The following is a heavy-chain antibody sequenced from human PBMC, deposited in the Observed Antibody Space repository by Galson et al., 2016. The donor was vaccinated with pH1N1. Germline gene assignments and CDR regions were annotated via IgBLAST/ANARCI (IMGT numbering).Heavy chain of an antibody. Sequence: SETLSLTCTVSGGSISSSSYYWGWIRQPPGKGLEWIGSIYYSGSTYYNPSLKSRVTISVDTSKNQFSLKLSSVTAADTAVYYCARLDYTELWFHFDYWGQGTLVTVSS. CDR2: IYYSGST. V-gene: IGHV4-39*01. J-gene: IGHJ4*02. D-gene: IGHD5-18*01. CDR3: ARLDYTELWFHFDY. CDR1: GGSISSSSYY.